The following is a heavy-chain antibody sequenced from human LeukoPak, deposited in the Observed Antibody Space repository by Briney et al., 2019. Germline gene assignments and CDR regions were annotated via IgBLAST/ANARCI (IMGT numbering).Heavy chain of an antibody. V-gene: IGHV3-23*01. D-gene: IGHD3-3*01. CDR1: GFTFSSYA. Sequence: PGGSLRLSCAASGFTFSSYAMSWVRQAPGKGLEWVSAISGSGGSTYYADSVKGRFTISRDNSKNTLYLQMNSLRAEDTAVYYCAKVGPLRFLEWLTLDAFDIWGQGTMVTVSS. CDR2: ISGSGGST. J-gene: IGHJ3*02. CDR3: AKVGPLRFLEWLTLDAFDI.